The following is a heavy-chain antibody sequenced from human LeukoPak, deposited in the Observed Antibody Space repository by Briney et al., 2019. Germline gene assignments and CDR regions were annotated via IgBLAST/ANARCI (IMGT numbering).Heavy chain of an antibody. J-gene: IGHJ4*02. Sequence: GGSLRLFCAASGFTFSDYHMSWIRQAPGKGLEWVSYISSSGSTIYYADSVKGRFTISRDNAKNSLYLQMNSLRAEDTAVYYCARGYSGYDSPSYSDYWGQGTLVTVSS. D-gene: IGHD5-12*01. CDR2: ISSSGSTI. V-gene: IGHV3-11*01. CDR3: ARGYSGYDSPSYSDY. CDR1: GFTFSDYH.